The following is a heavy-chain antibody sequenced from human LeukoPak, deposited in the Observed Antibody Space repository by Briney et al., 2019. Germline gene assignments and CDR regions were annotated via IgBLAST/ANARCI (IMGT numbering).Heavy chain of an antibody. CDR1: GGTFSSYA. V-gene: IGHV1-69*01. CDR3: ARVMDGGRFSYYSGMDV. J-gene: IGHJ6*02. D-gene: IGHD4-23*01. Sequence: GSSVKVSCKASGGTFSSYAISWVRQAPGQGLEWMGGIIPIFGTANYAQKFQGRVTITADESTSTAYMELSSLRSGDRAVYYCARVMDGGRFSYYSGMDVWGQGTTVTVSS. CDR2: IIPIFGTA.